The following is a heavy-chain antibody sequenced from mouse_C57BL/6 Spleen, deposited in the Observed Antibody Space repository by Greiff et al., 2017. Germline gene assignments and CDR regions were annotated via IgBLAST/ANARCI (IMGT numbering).Heavy chain of an antibody. Sequence: QVQLQQSDAELVKPGASVKISCKVSGYTFTDHTIHWMKQRPEQGLEWIGYIYPRDGSTKYNEKFKGKATVTADKSSSTAYMQLNSLTSEDSAVYCCARSENYCGSSLYWYFDGWGTGTTVTVAS. J-gene: IGHJ1*03. CDR1: GYTFTDHT. V-gene: IGHV1-78*01. CDR2: IYPRDGST. CDR3: ARSENYCGSSLYWYFDG. D-gene: IGHD1-1*01.